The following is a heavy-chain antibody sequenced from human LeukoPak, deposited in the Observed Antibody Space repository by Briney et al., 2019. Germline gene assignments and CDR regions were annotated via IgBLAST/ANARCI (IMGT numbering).Heavy chain of an antibody. J-gene: IGHJ4*02. CDR2: IYYSGST. CDR1: GGSISSYY. Sequence: SETLSLTCTVSGGSISSYYWSWIRQPPGKGLEWIGYIYYSGSTNYNPSLKSRVTISVDTSKNQFSLKLSSVTAADTAVHYCAGHHPRNTVDFWGQGTLVTVSS. V-gene: IGHV4-59*08. D-gene: IGHD2/OR15-2a*01. CDR3: AGHHPRNTVDF.